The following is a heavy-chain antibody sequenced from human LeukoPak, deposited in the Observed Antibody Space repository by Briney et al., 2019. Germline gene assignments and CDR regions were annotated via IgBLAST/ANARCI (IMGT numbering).Heavy chain of an antibody. CDR1: GGTFSSYA. CDR3: ARESIGTVVPAADGKGYGMDV. D-gene: IGHD2-2*01. V-gene: IGHV1-69*13. Sequence: SVKVSCKASGGTFSSYAISWVRQAPGQGLEWMGGIIPIFGTANYAQKFQGRVTITADESTSTAYMELSSLRSEDTAVYYCARESIGTVVPAADGKGYGMDVWGKGTTVTVSS. J-gene: IGHJ6*04. CDR2: IIPIFGTA.